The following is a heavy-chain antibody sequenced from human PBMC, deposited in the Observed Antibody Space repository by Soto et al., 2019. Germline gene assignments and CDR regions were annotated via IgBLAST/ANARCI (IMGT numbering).Heavy chain of an antibody. CDR2: ISGSGGST. V-gene: IGHV3-23*01. D-gene: IGHD3-22*01. CDR3: AKDRSANYYDSSRYYHGFDP. CDR1: GFTFSSYA. J-gene: IGHJ5*02. Sequence: GGSLRLSCAASGFTFSSYAMNWVRQAPGKGLEWVSGISGSGGSTYHADSVKGRFTISRDNSKNTLYLQMNSLRAEDTAVYYCAKDRSANYYDSSRYYHGFDPWGPGTLVTVSS.